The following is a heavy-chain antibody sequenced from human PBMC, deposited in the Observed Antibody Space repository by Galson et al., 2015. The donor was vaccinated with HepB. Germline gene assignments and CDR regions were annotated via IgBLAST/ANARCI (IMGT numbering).Heavy chain of an antibody. Sequence: LRLSCAASGFPFSSYAMHWVRQAPGKGLEWVAVISYDGAYIDYADSVKGRFTISRDNSKNTLYLQMNSLRPEDTAVYYCARVMTFDYWGQGTLVTVSS. V-gene: IGHV3-30*04. D-gene: IGHD3-16*01. CDR3: ARVMTFDY. J-gene: IGHJ4*02. CDR2: ISYDGAYI. CDR1: GFPFSSYA.